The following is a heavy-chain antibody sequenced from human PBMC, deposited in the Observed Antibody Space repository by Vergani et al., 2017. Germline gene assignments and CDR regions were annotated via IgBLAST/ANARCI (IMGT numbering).Heavy chain of an antibody. D-gene: IGHD2-2*01. CDR3: ARDQRGSSTSCRRYYYGMDV. CDR2: IIPILGIA. V-gene: IGHV1-69*08. J-gene: IGHJ6*02. CDR1: GGTFSSYT. Sequence: QVQLVQSGAEVKKPGSSVKVSCKASGGTFSSYTISWVRQAPGQGLEWMGRIIPILGIANYAQKFQGKVTITADKSTSTAYMELSSLRSEDTAVYYCARDQRGSSTSCRRYYYGMDVWGQGTTVTVSS.